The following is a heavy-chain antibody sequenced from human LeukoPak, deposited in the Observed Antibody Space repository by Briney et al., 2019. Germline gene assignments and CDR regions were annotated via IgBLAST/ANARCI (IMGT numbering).Heavy chain of an antibody. Sequence: ASVKVSCKASGYTFTGYYMHWVRQAPGQGLEWMGWMNPNSGNTGYAQKFQGRVTITRNTSISTAYMELSSLRSEDTAVYYCARGSGVGAIYYYYYYMDVWGKGTTVTVSS. CDR3: ARGSGVGAIYYYYYYMDV. CDR2: MNPNSGNT. V-gene: IGHV1-8*03. CDR1: GYTFTGYY. J-gene: IGHJ6*03. D-gene: IGHD1-26*01.